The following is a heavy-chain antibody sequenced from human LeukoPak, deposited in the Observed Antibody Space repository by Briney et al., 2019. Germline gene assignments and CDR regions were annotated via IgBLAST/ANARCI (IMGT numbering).Heavy chain of an antibody. J-gene: IGHJ4*02. CDR2: ISSSTGII. V-gene: IGHV3-48*04. Sequence: GGSLRLSCAASGFTFSRYSMNWVRQAPGKGLEWVSYISSSTGIIYYADSVKGRFTISRDNAKNSLYLQMNSLRAEDTAVYYCVRDINTAFGYWGQGTLVTVSS. CDR3: VRDINTAFGY. CDR1: GFTFSRYS. D-gene: IGHD5-18*01.